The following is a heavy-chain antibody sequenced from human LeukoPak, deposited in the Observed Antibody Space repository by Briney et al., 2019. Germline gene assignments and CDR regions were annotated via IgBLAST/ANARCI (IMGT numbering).Heavy chain of an antibody. D-gene: IGHD1-1*01. Sequence: ASVKVSCKASGYTFTGYYMRWVRQAPGQGLEWMGWIHPNSGGTNYAQKFQGRVTMTRDTSISTAYMELSRLRSDDTAMDYCARSVVGQLERLRWFDPWGQGTLVTVSS. CDR1: GYTFTGYY. CDR2: IHPNSGGT. CDR3: ARSVVGQLERLRWFDP. J-gene: IGHJ5*02. V-gene: IGHV1-2*02.